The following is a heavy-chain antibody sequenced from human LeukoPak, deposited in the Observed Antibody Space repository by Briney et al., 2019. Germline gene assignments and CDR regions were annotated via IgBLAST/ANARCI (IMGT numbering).Heavy chain of an antibody. V-gene: IGHV1-69*06. CDR3: ARSGYDTWSYYFDY. CDR1: GGTFSSYA. CDR2: IIPIFGTA. J-gene: IGHJ4*02. Sequence: GGSLRLSCVASGGTFSSYAISWVRQAPGQGLEWMGGIIPIFGTANYAQKFQGRVTITADKSTSTAYMELSSLRSEDTAVYYCARSGYDTWSYYFDYWGQGTLVTVSS. D-gene: IGHD3-22*01.